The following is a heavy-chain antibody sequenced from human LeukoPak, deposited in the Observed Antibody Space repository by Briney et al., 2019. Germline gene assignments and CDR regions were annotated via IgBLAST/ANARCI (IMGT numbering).Heavy chain of an antibody. Sequence: KTSETLSLTCTVSGGSISSSSYYWGWIRQPPGKGLEWIGSIYYSGSTYYNPSLKSRVTISIDTSKNQFSLKLSSVTAADTAVYYCARHSKPHPYDSSGYYFDYWGQGTLVTVSS. J-gene: IGHJ4*02. CDR3: ARHSKPHPYDSSGYYFDY. CDR1: GGSISSSSYY. V-gene: IGHV4-39*01. D-gene: IGHD3-22*01. CDR2: IYYSGST.